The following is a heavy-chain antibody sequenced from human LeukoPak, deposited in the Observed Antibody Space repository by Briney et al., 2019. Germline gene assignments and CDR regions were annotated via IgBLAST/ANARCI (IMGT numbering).Heavy chain of an antibody. CDR2: IYTSGST. V-gene: IGHV4-4*07. CDR3: ARAPLKDILTGYLSEA. CDR1: GGSISSYY. Sequence: PSETLSLTCTVSGGSISSYYWSWIRQPAGKGLEWIGRIYTSGSTNYNPSLKSRVTMSVDTSKNQFSLKLSSVTAADTAVYYCARAPLKDILTGYLSEAWGQGTLVTVSS. D-gene: IGHD3-9*01. J-gene: IGHJ5*02.